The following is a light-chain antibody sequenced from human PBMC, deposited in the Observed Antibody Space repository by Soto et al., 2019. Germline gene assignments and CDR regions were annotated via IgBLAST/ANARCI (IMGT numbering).Light chain of an antibody. Sequence: DIQMTQSPSTQYASVGDRVIITCRASQSVSSWLAWYQQKPGKAPKLLIYDASSLQSGVPSRFRGSGSGTEFTLTISSLQPDDFATYYCQQYNSYPRTFGQGTKVDIK. CDR2: DAS. CDR3: QQYNSYPRT. V-gene: IGKV1-5*01. CDR1: QSVSSW. J-gene: IGKJ1*01.